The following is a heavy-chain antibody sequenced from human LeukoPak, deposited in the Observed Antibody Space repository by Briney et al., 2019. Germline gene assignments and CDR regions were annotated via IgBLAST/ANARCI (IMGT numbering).Heavy chain of an antibody. CDR1: GGSISSGGYS. V-gene: IGHV4-30-2*01. CDR3: ARQGGGNRNGMDV. CDR2: IYHSGST. J-gene: IGHJ6*02. Sequence: EPSQTLSLTCAVSGGSISSGGYSWSWIRQPPGKGLEWIGYIYHSGSTYYNPSLKSRVTISVDRSKNQFSLKLSSVTAADTAVYYCARQGGGNRNGMDVWGQGTTVTVSS. D-gene: IGHD4-23*01.